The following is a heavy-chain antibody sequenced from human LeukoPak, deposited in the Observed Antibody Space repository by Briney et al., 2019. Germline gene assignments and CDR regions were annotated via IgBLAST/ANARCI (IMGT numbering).Heavy chain of an antibody. CDR2: IQYDGSRK. J-gene: IGHJ3*01. Sequence: GGSLRLSCAASGFTFSTYGMHWVRQAPGKGLEWVSFIQYDGSRKNYVDSVKGRFTISRDNSKNTLYLQMFSLRPEDTAVYFCAKDLILWGQGTVVTVSS. V-gene: IGHV3-30*02. CDR3: AKDLIL. CDR1: GFTFSTYG.